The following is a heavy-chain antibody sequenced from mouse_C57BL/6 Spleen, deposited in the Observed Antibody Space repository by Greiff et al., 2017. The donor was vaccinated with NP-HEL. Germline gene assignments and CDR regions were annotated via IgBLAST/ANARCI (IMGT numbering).Heavy chain of an antibody. V-gene: IGHV8-12*01. J-gene: IGHJ3*01. Sequence: QVTLKESGPGILQSSQTLSLTCSFSGFSLSTSGMGVSWIRQPSGKGLEWLAHIYWDDDKRYNPSLKSRLTISKDTSRNQVFLKITSVDTADTATYYCARREDYDDGAWFAYWGQGTLVTVSA. CDR3: ARREDYDDGAWFAY. CDR1: GFSLSTSGMG. CDR2: IYWDDDK. D-gene: IGHD2-4*01.